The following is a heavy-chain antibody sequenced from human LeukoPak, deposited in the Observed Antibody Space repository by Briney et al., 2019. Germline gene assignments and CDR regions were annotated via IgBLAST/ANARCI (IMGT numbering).Heavy chain of an antibody. CDR2: INSDGSGT. J-gene: IGHJ4*02. Sequence: GGSLRLSCAASTFTFSDYWMHWVRQAPGKGLVWVSRINSDGSGTRYADSVKGRFIISRDNAKSTLYLQMNSLTAEDTAVYYCARDLMVGFPFDSWGQGSLVTVSS. CDR1: TFTFSDYW. D-gene: IGHD2-8*01. CDR3: ARDLMVGFPFDS. V-gene: IGHV3-74*01.